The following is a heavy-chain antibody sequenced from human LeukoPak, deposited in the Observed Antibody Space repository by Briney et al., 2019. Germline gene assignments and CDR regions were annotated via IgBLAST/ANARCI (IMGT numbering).Heavy chain of an antibody. CDR1: SLTVSGNN. Sequence: GGSQRLSGVASSLTVSGNNISRVRQAPGKGLEWVSAIFSGGSTFYANSVTGRFTISRDNSKNTVYLEMNSLRAEDTAVYYCARDVKTLGWYGDFTYWGQATLVTVSS. CDR2: IFSGGST. D-gene: IGHD6-19*01. V-gene: IGHV3-53*01. J-gene: IGHJ4*02. CDR3: ARDVKTLGWYGDFTY.